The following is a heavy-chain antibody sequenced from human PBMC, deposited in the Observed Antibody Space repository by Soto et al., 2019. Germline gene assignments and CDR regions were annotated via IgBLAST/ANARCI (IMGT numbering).Heavy chain of an antibody. D-gene: IGHD3-10*01. CDR3: ARRFYDGSGSYYKSPDAFDI. CDR1: GYSFTSYW. V-gene: IGHV5-51*01. J-gene: IGHJ3*02. Sequence: PGESLKISCKGSGYSFTSYWIGWVRQMPGKGLEWMGIIYPGDSDTRYSPSFQGQVTISADKSISTAYLQWSSLKASDTAMYYCARRFYDGSGSYYKSPDAFDIWGQGTMVTVSS. CDR2: IYPGDSDT.